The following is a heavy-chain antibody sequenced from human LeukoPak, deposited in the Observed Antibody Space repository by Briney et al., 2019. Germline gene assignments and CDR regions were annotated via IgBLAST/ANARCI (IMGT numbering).Heavy chain of an antibody. D-gene: IGHD5-12*01. Sequence: GGSLRLSCAASGFTFSSYWMHWVRQAPGKGLVWVSRINSDGSSASHADSVKGRFTISRDNAKNTLYLQMNSLRAEDMAVYYCARDRYSNWFDPWGQGTLVTVSS. V-gene: IGHV3-74*01. CDR1: GFTFSSYW. CDR2: INSDGSSA. CDR3: ARDRYSNWFDP. J-gene: IGHJ5*02.